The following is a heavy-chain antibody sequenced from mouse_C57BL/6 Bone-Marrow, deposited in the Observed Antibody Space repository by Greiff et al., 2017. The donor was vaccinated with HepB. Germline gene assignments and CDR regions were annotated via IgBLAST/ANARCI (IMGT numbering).Heavy chain of an antibody. CDR3: ARPDYLSWFAY. V-gene: IGHV1-81*01. Sequence: QVQLQQSGAELARPGASVKLSCKASGYTFTSYGISWVKQRTGQGLEWIGEIYPRSGNTYYIEKFKGKATLTADKSASTEYMELRSLTSEDSAVYYGARPDYLSWFAYWGQGTLVTVSA. J-gene: IGHJ3*01. CDR1: GYTFTSYG. CDR2: IYPRSGNT. D-gene: IGHD1-1*01.